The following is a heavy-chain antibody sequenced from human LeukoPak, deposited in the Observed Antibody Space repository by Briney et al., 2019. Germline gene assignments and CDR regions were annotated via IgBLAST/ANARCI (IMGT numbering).Heavy chain of an antibody. CDR2: ISSSSSYI. V-gene: IGHV3-21*01. CDR1: GFTVSSNY. D-gene: IGHD4-17*01. Sequence: GGSLRLSCAASGFTVSSNYMSWVRQAPGKGLEWVSSISSSSSYIYYADSVKGRFTISRDNAKNSLYLQMNSLRAEDTAVYYCARGYGGAFDIWGQGTMVTVSS. J-gene: IGHJ3*02. CDR3: ARGYGGAFDI.